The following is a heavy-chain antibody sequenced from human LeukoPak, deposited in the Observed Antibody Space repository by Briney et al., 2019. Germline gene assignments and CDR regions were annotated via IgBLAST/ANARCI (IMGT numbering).Heavy chain of an antibody. CDR2: VSGYNGNT. CDR1: GYTFTSNG. Sequence: EASVKVSCKASGYTFTSNGITWVRQAPGQGLEWMGWVSGYNGNTNYAQNFQGRVTMTTDTSTSTAYMELRSLRSDDTAVYYCARYFWSGYGWFDPWGQGTLVTVSS. J-gene: IGHJ5*02. D-gene: IGHD3-3*01. V-gene: IGHV1-18*01. CDR3: ARYFWSGYGWFDP.